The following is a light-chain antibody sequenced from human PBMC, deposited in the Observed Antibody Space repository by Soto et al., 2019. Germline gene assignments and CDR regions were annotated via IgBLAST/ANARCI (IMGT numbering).Light chain of an antibody. V-gene: IGLV1-40*01. CDR1: SSNSGAGYD. J-gene: IGLJ1*01. CDR3: QSYDSSLSGSEV. CDR2: GNS. Sequence: SVLTHPPSVSRAPGRRVTISCTGSSSNSGAGYDVHWYQQLPGTAPKLLIYGNSNRPSGVPDRFSGSKSGTSASLAITGLQAEDEADYYCQSYDSSLSGSEVFGTGTKVTVL.